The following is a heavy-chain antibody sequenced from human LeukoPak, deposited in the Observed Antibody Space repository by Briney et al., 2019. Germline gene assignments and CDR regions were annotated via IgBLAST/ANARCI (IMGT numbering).Heavy chain of an antibody. CDR3: AKSHCLEYRGYFDY. CDR1: GFTFSVYA. J-gene: IGHJ4*02. D-gene: IGHD2/OR15-2a*01. CDR2: ISDTGGST. V-gene: IGHV3-23*01. Sequence: GGSLRLSCATSGFTFSVYAMTWVHQAPGKGLEWVSSISDTGGSTYYADSVKGRFTISRGNSKNTLYLLMNELSAEDTAVYYCAKSHCLEYRGYFDYWGQGTLVTVSS.